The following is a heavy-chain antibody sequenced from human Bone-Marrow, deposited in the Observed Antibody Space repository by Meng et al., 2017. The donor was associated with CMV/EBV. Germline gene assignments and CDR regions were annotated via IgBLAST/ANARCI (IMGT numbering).Heavy chain of an antibody. D-gene: IGHD4-11*01. V-gene: IGHV1-46*01. Sequence: ASVKVSCKASGYTFSDFYMYWVRQAPGQGLEWIGKINPNGGTTRYAQKFQGRVTITRDTSTTTVYMELSSLRSYDTAVYYCAGGYDYRNYNWFDPWGQGNLVNGAS. CDR3: AGGYDYRNYNWFDP. CDR1: GYTFSDFY. CDR2: INPNGGTT. J-gene: IGHJ5*01.